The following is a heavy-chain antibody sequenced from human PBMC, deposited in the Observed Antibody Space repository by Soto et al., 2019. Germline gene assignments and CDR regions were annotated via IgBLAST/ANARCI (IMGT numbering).Heavy chain of an antibody. CDR1: GYTFTSYY. J-gene: IGHJ4*02. V-gene: IGHV1-46*01. CDR3: ATSEGNGSYYSGLDY. D-gene: IGHD1-26*01. CDR2: INPSGGST. Sequence: ASVKVSCKASGYTFTSYYMHWVRQAPGQRHEWMGIINPSGGSTSYAQKFQGRVTMTRDTSSSTVYMELSSLRSEDTAVYYCATSEGNGSYYSGLDYWGQGTLVTVSS.